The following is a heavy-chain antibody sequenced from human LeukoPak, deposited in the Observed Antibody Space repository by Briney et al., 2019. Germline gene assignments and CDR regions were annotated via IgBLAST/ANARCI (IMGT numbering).Heavy chain of an antibody. CDR1: GGSFSGYY. CDR2: INHSGST. V-gene: IGHV4-34*01. Sequence: SETLSLTCAVYGGSFSGYYWSWIRQPPGKGLEWIGEINHSGSTNYNPSLKSRVTISVDTSKNQFSLKLSSVTAADTAIYYCARVLSDSSGYNFEYWGQGTLVTVSS. CDR3: ARVLSDSSGYNFEY. D-gene: IGHD5-18*01. J-gene: IGHJ4*02.